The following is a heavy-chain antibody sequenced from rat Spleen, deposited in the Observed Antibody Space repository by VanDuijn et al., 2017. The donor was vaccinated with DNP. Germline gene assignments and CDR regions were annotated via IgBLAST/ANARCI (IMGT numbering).Heavy chain of an antibody. CDR1: GFTFNNYW. CDR3: ATLREAMDA. J-gene: IGHJ4*01. CDR2: IIYDGSST. V-gene: IGHV5-31*01. Sequence: EVQLVESGGDLVQPGRSLKLSCVASGFTFNNYWMTWIRQVPGKGLEWVATIIYDGSSTYYRDSVKGRFTISRDNAKSTLYLQMDSLRSEDTATYYCATLREAMDAWGQGTSVTVSS. D-gene: IGHD1-11*01.